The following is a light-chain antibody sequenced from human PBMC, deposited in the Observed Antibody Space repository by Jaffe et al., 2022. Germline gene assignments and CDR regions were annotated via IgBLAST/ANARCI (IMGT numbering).Light chain of an antibody. J-gene: IGLJ2*01. CDR3: NSRDSINHLL. Sequence: SSEVTQDPAVSVALGQTVRITCQGDTLRDHYATWYQQKPGRAPVLLFYGKNNRPSGIPDRFSASSSGTTAYLTIAGAQAEDEADYYCNSRDSINHLLFGGGTKLTVL. CDR2: GKN. CDR1: TLRDHY. V-gene: IGLV3-19*01.